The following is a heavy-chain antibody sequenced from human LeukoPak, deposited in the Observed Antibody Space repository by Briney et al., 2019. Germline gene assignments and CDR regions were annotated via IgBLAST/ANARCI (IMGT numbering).Heavy chain of an antibody. Sequence: GGSLRLSCAASGFTFDDYAMHWVRQAPGKGLEWVSGISRNSGSIGYADSVKGRFTISRDNAKNSLYLQMNSLRAEDTASYYCAKASTEDYFDYWGQGTLVTVSS. CDR1: GFTFDDYA. CDR3: AKASTEDYFDY. J-gene: IGHJ4*02. CDR2: ISRNSGSI. D-gene: IGHD4-17*01. V-gene: IGHV3-9*01.